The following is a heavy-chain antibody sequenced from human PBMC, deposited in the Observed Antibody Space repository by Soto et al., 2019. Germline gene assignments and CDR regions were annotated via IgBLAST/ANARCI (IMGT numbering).Heavy chain of an antibody. Sequence: SETLSLTCTVSGGSISSSSYYWGWIRQPPGKGLEWIGSIYYSGSTYYNPSLKSRVTISVDTSKNQFSLKLSSVTAADTAVYYCAYTAMVTPFDYWGQGTLVTVSS. D-gene: IGHD5-18*01. J-gene: IGHJ4*02. CDR1: GGSISSSSYY. V-gene: IGHV4-39*01. CDR2: IYYSGST. CDR3: AYTAMVTPFDY.